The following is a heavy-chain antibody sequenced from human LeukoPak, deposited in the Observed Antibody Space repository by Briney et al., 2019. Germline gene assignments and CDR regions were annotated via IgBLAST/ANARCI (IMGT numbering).Heavy chain of an antibody. D-gene: IGHD6-19*01. CDR2: ITDSGAST. Sequence: AGSLRLSCAASGFTFSTYAMSWVRQAPGKGLEWVSAITDSGASTYYADSVKGRFTISRDNSKNTLYLQMNSLRAEDTAVYYCAKEITVAGPYSGMDVWGQGTTVTVSS. V-gene: IGHV3-23*01. CDR1: GFTFSTYA. CDR3: AKEITVAGPYSGMDV. J-gene: IGHJ6*02.